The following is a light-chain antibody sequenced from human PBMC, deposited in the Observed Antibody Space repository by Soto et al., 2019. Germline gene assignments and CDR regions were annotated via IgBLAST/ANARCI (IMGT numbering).Light chain of an antibody. CDR1: QSVTYRY. Sequence: EIVLTQSPGTLALSPGERVTLSCRASQSVTYRYLAWYQQKPGQAPRLLIYGASSRATGIPDRFSGSGSGTDFTLTISRLEPEDFAVYYCQQYGSSSITFGQGTRLENK. CDR2: GAS. CDR3: QQYGSSSIT. J-gene: IGKJ5*01. V-gene: IGKV3-20*01.